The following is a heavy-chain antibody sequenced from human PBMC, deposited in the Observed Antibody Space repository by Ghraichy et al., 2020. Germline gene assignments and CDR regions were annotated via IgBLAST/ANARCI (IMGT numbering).Heavy chain of an antibody. V-gene: IGHV3-7*01. CDR3: VSIFSGGSVSY. D-gene: IGHD6-19*01. CDR1: GFTFSSEW. Sequence: GGSLRLSCAASGFTFSSEWMRWARQAPGKGLEWVATIKQDGSEKYYVDSVKGRFTISRDNAKNSLYLQMNSLRAEDTAVYYCVSIFSGGSVSYWGQGTLVTVSS. J-gene: IGHJ4*02. CDR2: IKQDGSEK.